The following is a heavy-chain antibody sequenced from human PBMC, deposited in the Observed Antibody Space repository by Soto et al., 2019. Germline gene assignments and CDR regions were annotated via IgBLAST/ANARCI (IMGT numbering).Heavy chain of an antibody. V-gene: IGHV4-39*01. D-gene: IGHD3-10*01. J-gene: IGHJ4*02. CDR3: AIRGSGSFSAY. CDR2: IYYSGSS. CDR1: GGSISSSSYY. Sequence: SETLSLNCTVSGGSISSSSYYWDWIRQPPGKGLEWNGSIYYSGSSYYNPSLKIQETISVDQLKNQFSTKLSSVTAADTAVYHYAIRGSGSFSAYWRQGTLVTGFS.